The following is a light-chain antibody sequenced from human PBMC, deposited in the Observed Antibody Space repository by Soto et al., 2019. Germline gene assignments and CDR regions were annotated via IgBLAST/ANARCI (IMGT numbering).Light chain of an antibody. CDR1: QSVTTN. Sequence: DIVMTQSPATLSVSTGERVTFSCRASQSVTTNLAWYQQRPGQAPRLLIYGASTRATGIPARFSGSGSGTEFTLTISSLQSEDFAVYYCQQYNNWPRTFGQGTKVDIK. CDR3: QQYNNWPRT. J-gene: IGKJ1*01. CDR2: GAS. V-gene: IGKV3-15*01.